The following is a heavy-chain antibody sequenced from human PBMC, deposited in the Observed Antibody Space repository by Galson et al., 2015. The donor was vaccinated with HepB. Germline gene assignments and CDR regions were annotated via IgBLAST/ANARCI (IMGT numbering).Heavy chain of an antibody. CDR1: GYTFTSYA. D-gene: IGHD3-10*01. CDR3: ARVGGSGSRLHWYFDL. CDR2: INAGNGNT. J-gene: IGHJ2*01. V-gene: IGHV1-3*01. Sequence: SVKVSCKASGYTFTSYAMHWVRQAPGQRLEWMGWINAGNGNTKYSQKFQGRVTITRDTSASTAYMELSSLRSEDTAVYYCARVGGSGSRLHWYFDLWGRGTLVTVSS.